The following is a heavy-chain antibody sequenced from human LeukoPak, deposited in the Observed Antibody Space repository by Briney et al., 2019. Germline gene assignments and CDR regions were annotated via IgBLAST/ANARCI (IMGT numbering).Heavy chain of an antibody. CDR1: GFTFSSYE. D-gene: IGHD4/OR15-4a*01. CDR2: ISSSGSTI. CDR3: AREAGANQGDSAFDI. Sequence: GGSLRLACAASGFTFSSYEMNWVRQAPGKGLEWVSYISSSGSTIYYADSVKGRFTISRDNAKNSLYLQMNSLRAEDTAVYYCAREAGANQGDSAFDIWGQGTMVTVSS. V-gene: IGHV3-48*03. J-gene: IGHJ3*02.